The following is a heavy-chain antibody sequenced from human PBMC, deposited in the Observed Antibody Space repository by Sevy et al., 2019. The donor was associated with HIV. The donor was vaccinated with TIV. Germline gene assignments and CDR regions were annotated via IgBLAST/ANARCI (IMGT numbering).Heavy chain of an antibody. D-gene: IGHD3-22*01. CDR3: VRDANYDSESSGYPFDD. CDR2: ISGNDGST. CDR1: GYTFVTYG. V-gene: IGHV1-18*01. J-gene: IGHJ4*02. Sequence: ASVKVSCKTSGYTFVTYGISWVRQVPGQGPQWMGWISGNDGSTREAQIFQDRVTMTTDRTTSTAYMEVRRLSSDDTAVYYCVRDANYDSESSGYPFDDWGQGTLVTVSS.